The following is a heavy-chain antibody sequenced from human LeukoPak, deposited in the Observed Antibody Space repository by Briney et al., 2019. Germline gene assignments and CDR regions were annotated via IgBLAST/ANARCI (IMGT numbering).Heavy chain of an antibody. J-gene: IGHJ4*02. V-gene: IGHV4-59*01. CDR3: ARDTSPGITGTY. D-gene: IGHD1-20*01. CDR2: IYYSGST. Sequence: SETLSLTCTVSGGSISSYYWSWIRQPPGKGLEWIGYIYYSGSTNYNPSLRSRVTISVDTSENKFSLKLSAVTAADTAMYYCARDTSPGITGTYWGQGTLVTVSS. CDR1: GGSISSYY.